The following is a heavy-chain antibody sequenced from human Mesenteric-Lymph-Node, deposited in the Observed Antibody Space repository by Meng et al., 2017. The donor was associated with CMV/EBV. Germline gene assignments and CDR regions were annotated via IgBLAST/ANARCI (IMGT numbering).Heavy chain of an antibody. V-gene: IGHV3-21*01. J-gene: IGHJ4*02. D-gene: IGHD3-3*01. CDR1: GFTFSSYS. CDR2: ISSSSSYI. CDR3: ARESDFWSGFPRGGHFDF. Sequence: GESLKISCAASGFTFSSYSMNWVRQAPGKGLEWVSSISSSSSYIYYADSVKGRFTISRDNAKNSLYLQMNSLRAEDSAIYYCARESDFWSGFPRGGHFDFWGQGNVVTVSS.